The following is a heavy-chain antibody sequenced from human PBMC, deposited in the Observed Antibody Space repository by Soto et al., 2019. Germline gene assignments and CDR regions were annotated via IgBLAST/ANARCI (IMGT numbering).Heavy chain of an antibody. V-gene: IGHV4-59*01. D-gene: IGHD3-22*01. Sequence: QVQLQESGPGLVKPSETLSLTCTVSGGSISSYYWSWIRQPPGKGLEWIGYIYYSGSTNYNPALKSRVTISVDTSKKQFSLKLSSVTAADTAVYYCAKTPYSGYLWFDPWGQGTLVTVSS. CDR1: GGSISSYY. CDR2: IYYSGST. J-gene: IGHJ5*02. CDR3: AKTPYSGYLWFDP.